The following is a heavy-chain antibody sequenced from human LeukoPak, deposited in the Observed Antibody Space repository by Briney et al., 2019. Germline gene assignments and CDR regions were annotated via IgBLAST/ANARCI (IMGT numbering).Heavy chain of an antibody. V-gene: IGHV3-21*01. D-gene: IGHD5-18*01. J-gene: IGHJ4*02. CDR3: ARRATTERGHSYGLDY. CDR1: GFTFSSYA. Sequence: GGSLRLSCAASGFTFSSYAMHWVRQAPGKGLEWVSSISITNSYIYYADSVTGRFTISRDNAKNSLYLQMNSLRAEDTAVYYCARRATTERGHSYGLDYWGQGTLVTVSS. CDR2: ISITNSYI.